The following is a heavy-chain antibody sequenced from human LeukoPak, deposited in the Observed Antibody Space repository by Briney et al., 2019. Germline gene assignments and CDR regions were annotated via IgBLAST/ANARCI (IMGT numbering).Heavy chain of an antibody. CDR2: IYYSGST. D-gene: IGHD5-18*01. V-gene: IGHV4-30-4*01. CDR1: GGSISSGDYY. CDR3: ASLMDTAMVTSSPHDALDI. J-gene: IGHJ3*02. Sequence: SQTLSLTCTVSGGSISSGDYYWSWIRQPPGKGLEWIGYIYYSGSTYYNPSLKSRVTISVDTSKNQFSLKLSSVTAADTAVYYCASLMDTAMVTSSPHDALDIWGQGTMVTVSS.